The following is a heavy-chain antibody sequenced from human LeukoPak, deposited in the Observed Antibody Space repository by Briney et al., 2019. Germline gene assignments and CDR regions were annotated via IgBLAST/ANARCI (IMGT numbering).Heavy chain of an antibody. V-gene: IGHV3-30-3*01. J-gene: IGHJ4*02. CDR2: ISYDGSNK. D-gene: IGHD3-10*01. CDR1: GFTFSSYA. Sequence: PGGSLRLSCAASGFTFSSYAMHWVRQAPGKGLEWVAVISYDGSNKYYADSVKGRFTISRDNSKNTLYLQMNSLRAEDTAVYYCAREYYGSGSYYIDYWGQGTLVTVSS. CDR3: AREYYGSGSYYIDY.